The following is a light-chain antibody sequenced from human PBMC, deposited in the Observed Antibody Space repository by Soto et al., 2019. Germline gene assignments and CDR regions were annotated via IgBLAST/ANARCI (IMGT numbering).Light chain of an antibody. CDR1: QSISSY. V-gene: IGKV1-39*01. CDR3: QQSYSTPLT. CDR2: AAS. Sequence: DIQMTQSPSSMSASVGDRVTITCRASQSISSYLNWYQQKPGKAPKLLIYAASSLQSWVPSRVSGRGAGTDFTLPISSLQPEDFATYYCQQSYSTPLTFGGGTKVDIK. J-gene: IGKJ4*01.